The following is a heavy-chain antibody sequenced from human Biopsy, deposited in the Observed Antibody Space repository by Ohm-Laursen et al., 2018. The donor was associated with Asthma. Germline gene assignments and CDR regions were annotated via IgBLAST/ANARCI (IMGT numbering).Heavy chain of an antibody. Sequence: SLRLSCTASGFTFSSYGMHWVRQAPGKGLEWVAVISYDGSNKYYADSVKGRFTISRDNSKNTLYLQMNSLRAEDTAVYYCAREGGDYLSGYYYYYGMDVWGRGTTVAVSS. CDR3: AREGGDYLSGYYYYYGMDV. V-gene: IGHV3-30*03. D-gene: IGHD4-17*01. J-gene: IGHJ6*02. CDR2: ISYDGSNK. CDR1: GFTFSSYG.